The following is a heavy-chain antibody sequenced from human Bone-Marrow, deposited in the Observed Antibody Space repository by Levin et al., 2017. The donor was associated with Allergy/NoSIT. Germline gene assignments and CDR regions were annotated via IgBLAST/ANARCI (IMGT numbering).Heavy chain of an antibody. CDR3: ARDVIAAAGTFDY. J-gene: IGHJ4*02. D-gene: IGHD6-13*01. Sequence: TLSLTCTFSGFSLSTSGLRVSWIRQPPGKALEWLARIDWDDDKSYSTSLKTRPTTSKDTSKNQVVLTMTNMDPVDTATYYCARDVIAAAGTFDYWGQGTLVTVSS. CDR2: IDWDDDK. V-gene: IGHV2-70*04. CDR1: GFSLSTSGLR.